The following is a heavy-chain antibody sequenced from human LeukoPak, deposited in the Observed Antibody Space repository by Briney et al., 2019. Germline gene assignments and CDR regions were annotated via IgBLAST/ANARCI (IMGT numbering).Heavy chain of an antibody. Sequence: PGGSLRLSCAASGFTFSTYAMHWVRQAPGKGLEWVAVISDDGSTKYYADSVKGRFTISRDNSKNMLYLQMNSLRAEDSAVYYCARDLIAVTGTGFWFDPRGQGTLVTVSS. CDR1: GFTFSTYA. D-gene: IGHD6-19*01. CDR3: ARDLIAVTGTGFWFDP. CDR2: ISDDGSTK. V-gene: IGHV3-30-3*01. J-gene: IGHJ5*02.